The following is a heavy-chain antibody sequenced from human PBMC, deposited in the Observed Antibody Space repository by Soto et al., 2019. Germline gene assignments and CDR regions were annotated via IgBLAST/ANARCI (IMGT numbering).Heavy chain of an antibody. CDR2: ISWNSGSI. Sequence: EVQLVESGGGLVQPGRSLRLSCAASGFTFDDYAMHWVRQAPGKGLEWVSGISWNSGSIGYADSVKGRFTISRDNAKNSLDLQMNSRRAEDTAVYYCAKDIAVTTGAQGGGRDVWGQGTTVTVSS. V-gene: IGHV3-9*01. CDR1: GFTFDDYA. J-gene: IGHJ6*02. CDR3: AKDIAVTTGAQGGGRDV. D-gene: IGHD4-17*01.